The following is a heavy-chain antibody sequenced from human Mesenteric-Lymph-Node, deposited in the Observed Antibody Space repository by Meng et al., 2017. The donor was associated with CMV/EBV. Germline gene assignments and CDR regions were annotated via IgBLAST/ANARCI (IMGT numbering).Heavy chain of an antibody. J-gene: IGHJ4*02. V-gene: IGHV4-4*02. CDR3: ARSSSSDLFDC. Sequence: PCTVSGGSMTSGDWWTWVRQPPGKGLEWIGEVSHGGSANYSPSLKSRVTISVDKSKNQFSLKLNSVTAADTAIYYCARSSSSDLFDCWGQGALVTVSS. CDR1: GGSMTSGDW. CDR2: VSHGGSA.